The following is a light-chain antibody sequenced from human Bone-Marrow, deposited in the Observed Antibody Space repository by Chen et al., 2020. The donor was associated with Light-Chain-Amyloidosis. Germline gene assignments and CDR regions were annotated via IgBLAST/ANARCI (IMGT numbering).Light chain of an antibody. CDR3: QQYGTSPLT. J-gene: IGKJ4*01. V-gene: IGKV3-20*01. Sequence: EIVLTQSPGTLSLYPGEGANLSCRASQTISSNYLTWYQQKFGQAPRLLIYGSSSRATGIPDRFTGSGSGTDFTLTIHRLEPEDFAMYYCQQYGTSPLTFGGGTKVEIK. CDR1: QTISSNY. CDR2: GSS.